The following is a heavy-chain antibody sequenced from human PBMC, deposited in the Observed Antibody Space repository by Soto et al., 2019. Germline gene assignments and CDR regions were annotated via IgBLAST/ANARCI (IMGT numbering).Heavy chain of an antibody. J-gene: IGHJ4*02. CDR2: IYYSGST. V-gene: IGHV4-31*03. D-gene: IGHD3-10*01. Sequence: QVQLQESGPGLVKPSQTLSLTCTVSGGSISSGGYYWSWIRQHPGKGLEWIGYIYYSGSTYYNPSPKSRVTISVDTSKNQFALKLSSVTAADTAVYYCAREGYYGSGSYYHFDYWGQGTLVTVSS. CDR3: AREGYYGSGSYYHFDY. CDR1: GGSISSGGYY.